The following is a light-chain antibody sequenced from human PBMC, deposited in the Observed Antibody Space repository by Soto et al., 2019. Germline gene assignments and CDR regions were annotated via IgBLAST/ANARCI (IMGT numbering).Light chain of an antibody. CDR1: QSVSSN. Sequence: ETVMTQSPATLSVSAGERPTLSCRASQSVSSNLAWYQQKPGQAPRLLIYDASTRATGIPARFSGSGSGTEFTLSISSLQSEDFAVYYCPQYNTWPLTFGPGTKVDIK. CDR3: PQYNTWPLT. J-gene: IGKJ3*01. CDR2: DAS. V-gene: IGKV3-15*01.